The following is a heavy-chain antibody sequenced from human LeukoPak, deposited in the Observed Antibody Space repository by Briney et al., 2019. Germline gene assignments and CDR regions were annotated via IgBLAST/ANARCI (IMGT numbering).Heavy chain of an antibody. CDR3: ARNSYAAAFDY. D-gene: IGHD2/OR15-2a*01. CDR2: IYPGDSDT. Sequence: GESLQISCQGSGYPFTSYWIGWVRQLPGKGLEWMGIIYPGDSDTRYSPSFQGQVTISADKSISTAYLQWSSLKASDTAMYYCARNSYAAAFDYWGQGPLVTVSS. V-gene: IGHV5-51*01. CDR1: GYPFTSYW. J-gene: IGHJ4*02.